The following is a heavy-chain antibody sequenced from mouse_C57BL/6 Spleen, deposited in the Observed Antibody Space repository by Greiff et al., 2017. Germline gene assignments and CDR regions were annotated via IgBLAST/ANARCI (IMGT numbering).Heavy chain of an antibody. D-gene: IGHD1-1*01. CDR3: ARDYGSSPHWYFDV. J-gene: IGHJ1*03. V-gene: IGHV1-81*01. CDR2: IYPRSGNT. CDR1: GYTFTSYG. Sequence: VQLQESGAELARPGASVKLSCKASGYTFTSYGISWVKQRTGQGLEWIGEIYPRSGNTYYNEKFKGKATLTADKSSSTGYMELRSLTSEDSAVYFCARDYGSSPHWYFDVWGTGTTVTVSS.